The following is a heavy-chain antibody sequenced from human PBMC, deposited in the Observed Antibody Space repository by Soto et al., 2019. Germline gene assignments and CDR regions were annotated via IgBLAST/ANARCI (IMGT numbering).Heavy chain of an antibody. CDR1: GGSISSSSYY. J-gene: IGHJ6*03. CDR2: IYYSGST. D-gene: IGHD3-16*02. CDR3: ARLSYYDYIWGSYRLDYYYYYMDV. V-gene: IGHV4-39*01. Sequence: QLQLQESGPGLVKPSETLSLTCTVSGGSISSSSYYWGWIRQPPGKGLEWIGSIYYSGSTYYNPSLKSRGTTSVDTSKNQFSLKLSSVTAADTAVYYCARLSYYDYIWGSYRLDYYYYYMDVWGKGTTVTVSS.